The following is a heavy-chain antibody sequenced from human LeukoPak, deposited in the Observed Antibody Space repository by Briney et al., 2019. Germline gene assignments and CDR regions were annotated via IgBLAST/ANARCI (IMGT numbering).Heavy chain of an antibody. J-gene: IGHJ4*02. CDR2: FDPEDGET. CDR1: GYTLTELS. D-gene: IGHD1-26*01. CDR3: ARDSSGSLNFDY. V-gene: IGHV1-24*01. Sequence: ASVKVSCKVSGYTLTELSMHWVRQAPGKGLEWMGGFDPEDGETIYAQRFQGRVTMTEDTSTDTAYMELSSLRSEDTAVYYCARDSSGSLNFDYWGQGTLVTVSS.